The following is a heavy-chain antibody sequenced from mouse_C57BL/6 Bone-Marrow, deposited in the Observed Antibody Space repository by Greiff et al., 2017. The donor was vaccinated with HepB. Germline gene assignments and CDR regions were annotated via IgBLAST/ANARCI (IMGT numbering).Heavy chain of an antibody. J-gene: IGHJ3*01. CDR1: GFSLSTFGMG. CDR3: ARLIYYDYGGAWFAY. Sequence: QVTLKESGPGILQPSQTLSLTCSFSGFSLSTFGMGVGWIRQPSGKGLEWLAHIWWDDDKYYNPALKSRLTISKDTSKNQVFLKIANVDTADTATYYCARLIYYDYGGAWFAYWGQGTLVTVSA. CDR2: IWWDDDK. V-gene: IGHV8-8*01. D-gene: IGHD2-4*01.